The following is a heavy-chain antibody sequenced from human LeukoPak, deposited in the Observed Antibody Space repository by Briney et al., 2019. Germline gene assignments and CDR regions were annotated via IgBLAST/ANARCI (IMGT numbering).Heavy chain of an antibody. CDR2: IRYDGSNK. CDR1: GFTFSSYG. Sequence: GGSLRLSCAVSGFTFSSYGMHWVRQAPGKGLEWVAFIRYDGSNKYYADSVKGRFTISRDNSKNTLYLQMNSLRAEDTAVYYCAKELLAYCGGDCYDLDYWGQGTLVTVSS. CDR3: AKELLAYCGGDCYDLDY. J-gene: IGHJ4*02. V-gene: IGHV3-30*02. D-gene: IGHD2-21*01.